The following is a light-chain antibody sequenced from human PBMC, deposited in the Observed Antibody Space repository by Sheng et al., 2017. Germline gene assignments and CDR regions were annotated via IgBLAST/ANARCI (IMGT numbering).Light chain of an antibody. V-gene: IGKV1-5*03. J-gene: IGKJ2*01. Sequence: DIQMTQSPSTLSASVGDRVTFTCRASQSISNWLAWYQQKPGKAPKVLIYGATSLETGVPSRFSGXGSGTEXTLTISSLQPDDVATYYCQQYNRYPYTFGQGTNLEIK. CDR2: GAT. CDR3: QQYNRYPYT. CDR1: QSISNW.